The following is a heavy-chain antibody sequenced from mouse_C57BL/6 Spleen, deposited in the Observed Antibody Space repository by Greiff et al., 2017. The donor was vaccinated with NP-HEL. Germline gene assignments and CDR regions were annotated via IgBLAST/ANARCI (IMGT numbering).Heavy chain of an antibody. CDR3: ARGTTADWFAY. CDR2: IDPSDSYT. V-gene: IGHV1-59*01. CDR1: GYTFTSYW. D-gene: IGHD1-2*01. J-gene: IGHJ3*01. Sequence: VQLQQSGAELVRPGTSVKLSCKASGYTFTSYWMHWVKQRPGQGLEWIGVIDPSDSYTNYNQKFKGKATLTVDTSSSTAYMQLSSLTSEDSAVYYCARGTTADWFAYWGQGTLVTVSA.